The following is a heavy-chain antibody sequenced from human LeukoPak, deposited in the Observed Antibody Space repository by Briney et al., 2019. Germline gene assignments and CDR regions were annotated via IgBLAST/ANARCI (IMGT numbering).Heavy chain of an antibody. CDR2: ISSSGSTI. J-gene: IGHJ6*02. CDR1: GFTFSDYY. V-gene: IGHV3-11*01. D-gene: IGHD3-16*01. CDR3: ARMGLRVRGVAYYYYGMDV. Sequence: GGSLRLSCAASGFTFSDYYMGWIRQAPGKGLEWVSYISSSGSTIYYADSVKGRFTISRDNAKNSLYLQMNSLRAEDTAVYYCARMGLRVRGVAYYYYGMDVWGQGTTVTVSS.